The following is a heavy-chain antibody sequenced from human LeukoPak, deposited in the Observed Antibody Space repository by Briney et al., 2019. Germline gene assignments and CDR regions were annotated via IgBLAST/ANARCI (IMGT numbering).Heavy chain of an antibody. CDR2: INHRGST. D-gene: IGHD6-13*01. J-gene: IGHJ2*01. Sequence: SETLSLTCAVYGGSFSGYYWSWIRQPPGKGLEWIGEINHRGSTNYNPSLKSRVTVSLDTSKNQFSLKLSSVTAADTAVYYCARDRGGIAAAGLPYWYFDLWGRGTLVTVSS. CDR3: ARDRGGIAAAGLPYWYFDL. V-gene: IGHV4-34*01. CDR1: GGSFSGYY.